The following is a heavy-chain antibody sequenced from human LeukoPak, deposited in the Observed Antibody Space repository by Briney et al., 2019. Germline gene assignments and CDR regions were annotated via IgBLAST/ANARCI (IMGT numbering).Heavy chain of an antibody. D-gene: IGHD3-10*01. Sequence: PGGSLRLSCAASGFTFSSYGMHWVRQAPGKGLEWVAVISYDGSNKYYADSVKGRFTISRDNFKNTLYLQMNSLRAEDTAVYYCAKDAYGSGSYCLDYWGQGTLVTVSS. J-gene: IGHJ4*02. CDR1: GFTFSSYG. CDR3: AKDAYGSGSYCLDY. CDR2: ISYDGSNK. V-gene: IGHV3-30*18.